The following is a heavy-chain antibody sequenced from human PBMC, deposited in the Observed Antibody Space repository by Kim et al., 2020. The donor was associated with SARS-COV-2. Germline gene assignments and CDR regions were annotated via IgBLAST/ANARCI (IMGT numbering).Heavy chain of an antibody. CDR2: IIPIFGTA. J-gene: IGHJ4*02. CDR3: ARGNIAAAGGFDY. D-gene: IGHD6-13*01. V-gene: IGHV1-69*13. CDR1: GGTFSSYA. Sequence: SVKVSCKASGGTFSSYAISWVRQAPGQGLEWMGGIIPIFGTANYAQKFQGRVTITADESTSTAYMELSSLRSEDTAVYYCARGNIAAAGGFDYWGQGTLVPVSS.